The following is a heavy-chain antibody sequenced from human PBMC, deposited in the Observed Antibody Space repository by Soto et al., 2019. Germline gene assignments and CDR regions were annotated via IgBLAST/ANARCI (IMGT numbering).Heavy chain of an antibody. CDR3: ARARLIYGDFTENWFEP. CDR1: GGSISSGGYS. V-gene: IGHV4-30-2*01. Sequence: SETLSLTCAVSGGSISSGGYSWSWIRQPPGKGLAWIGYLYHSGSTYYNPSLKSRVTISVDRSKDQFSLKLSSVAAADTAVYYCARARLIYGDFTENWFEPWRQGTLVTVSS. J-gene: IGHJ5*02. D-gene: IGHD4-17*01. CDR2: LYHSGST.